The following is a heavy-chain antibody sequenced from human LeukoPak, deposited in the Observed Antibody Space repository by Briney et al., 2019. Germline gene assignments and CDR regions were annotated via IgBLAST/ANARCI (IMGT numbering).Heavy chain of an antibody. J-gene: IGHJ4*02. CDR2: IYYSGST. D-gene: IGHD2-21*02. CDR3: ARGMAVTADFDY. V-gene: IGHV4-59*01. CDR1: GGSISSYY. Sequence: PSETLSLTCTVSGGSISSYYWSWIRQPPGKGLEWIGYIYYSGSTNYNPSLKSRVTISVDTSKNQFSLKLSSVTAADTAVYYCARGMAVTADFDYWGQGTLVTVSS.